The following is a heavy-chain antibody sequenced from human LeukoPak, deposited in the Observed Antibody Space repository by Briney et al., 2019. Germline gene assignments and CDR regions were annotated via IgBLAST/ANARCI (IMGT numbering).Heavy chain of an antibody. CDR3: AKGRSLPGFWSGYGYYMDV. D-gene: IGHD3-3*01. V-gene: IGHV3-23*01. J-gene: IGHJ6*03. CDR1: GFTFSSYA. Sequence: GGSLRLSCAASGFTFSSYAMSWVRQAPGKGLEWVSAISGSGGSTYYADSVKGRFTISRDNSKNTLYLQMNSLRAEDTAVYYCAKGRSLPGFWSGYGYYMDVWGKGTTVTVSS. CDR2: ISGSGGST.